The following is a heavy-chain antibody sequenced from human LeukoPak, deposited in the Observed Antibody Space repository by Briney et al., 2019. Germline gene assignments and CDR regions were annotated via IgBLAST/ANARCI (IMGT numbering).Heavy chain of an antibody. Sequence: GGSLRLSCAASGFTFSSFTMTWVRPAPGKGLEWVSTIGGSGASTYYAGSVKGRFTISRDNSKNTLSLQMNSLRAEDSAIYYCAKKYYGSGTMGGYWGQGTLVTVSP. V-gene: IGHV3-23*01. CDR3: AKKYYGSGTMGGY. CDR2: IGGSGAST. CDR1: GFTFSSFT. J-gene: IGHJ4*02. D-gene: IGHD3-10*01.